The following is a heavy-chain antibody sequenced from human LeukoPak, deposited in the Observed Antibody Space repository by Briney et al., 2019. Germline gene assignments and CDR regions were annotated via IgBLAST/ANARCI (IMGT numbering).Heavy chain of an antibody. D-gene: IGHD6-19*01. CDR2: IWYDGSNK. Sequence: GRSLRLSCAASGFTFSSYDIHWVRQAPGKGLEWVAVIWYDGSNKYYADSVKRRFTISRDNSKNTLYLQMNSLRAEDTAMYYCARGFSSGWYGGDAFDIWGQGTRVTVSS. CDR1: GFTFSSYD. V-gene: IGHV3-33*01. CDR3: ARGFSSGWYGGDAFDI. J-gene: IGHJ3*02.